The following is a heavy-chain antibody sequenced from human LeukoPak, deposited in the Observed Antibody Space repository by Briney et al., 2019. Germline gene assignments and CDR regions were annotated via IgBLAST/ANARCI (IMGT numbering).Heavy chain of an antibody. Sequence: PSQTLSLTCTVSGGSISSGGYYWSWIRQHPGKGLEWIGYIYYSGSTYYNPSLKSRVTISVGTSKNQFSLKLSSVTAADTAVYYCATRSMTTVTVDYWGQGTLVTVSS. D-gene: IGHD4-17*01. V-gene: IGHV4-31*03. CDR3: ATRSMTTVTVDY. CDR2: IYYSGST. CDR1: GGSISSGGYY. J-gene: IGHJ4*02.